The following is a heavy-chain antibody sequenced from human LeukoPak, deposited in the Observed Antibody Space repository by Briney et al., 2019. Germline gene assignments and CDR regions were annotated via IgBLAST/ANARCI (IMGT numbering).Heavy chain of an antibody. D-gene: IGHD5-24*01. CDR3: AKTLPSDGYNRGGYYFDH. CDR1: GFTFSSYA. J-gene: IGHJ4*02. CDR2: ISGSGGST. V-gene: IGHV3-23*01. Sequence: GGSLRLSCAASGFTFSSYAMSWVRQAPGKGLEWVSAISGSGGSTYYADSVKGRFTISRDNSKNTLYLQMNSLRAEDTAVYYCAKTLPSDGYNRGGYYFDHWGQGTLVTVSS.